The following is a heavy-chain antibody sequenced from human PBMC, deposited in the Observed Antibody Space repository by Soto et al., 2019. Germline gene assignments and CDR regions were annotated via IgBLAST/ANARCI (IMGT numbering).Heavy chain of an antibody. CDR2: IYFSGNT. D-gene: IGHD3-3*01. Sequence: SETLSLTFTVAGGSVSTSRFFWGWIRQPPGEGLEWIGPIYFSGNTSYNPSLRSRLTISVPTSQNKFSLQLSSVTAADTAVYYCARGRALFGVLNFDSWGQGTLVTVSS. CDR3: ARGRALFGVLNFDS. J-gene: IGHJ4*02. V-gene: IGHV4-39*01. CDR1: GGSVSTSRFF.